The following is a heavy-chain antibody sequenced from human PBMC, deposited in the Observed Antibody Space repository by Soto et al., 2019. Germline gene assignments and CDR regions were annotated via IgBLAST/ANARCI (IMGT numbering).Heavy chain of an antibody. CDR1: GGSFSNYY. Sequence: QVQLRQWGAGLLKPSETLSLTCAVYGGSFSNYYWSWIRQPPGKGLEWIGENNHSGSANYNPSLKSRVTISVDTSKNQFSLKLSSVTAADTAVYYCARDTYTSGWYAEAGYYGMDVWGQGTTVTVSS. CDR3: ARDTYTSGWYAEAGYYGMDV. J-gene: IGHJ6*02. CDR2: NNHSGSA. D-gene: IGHD6-19*01. V-gene: IGHV4-34*01.